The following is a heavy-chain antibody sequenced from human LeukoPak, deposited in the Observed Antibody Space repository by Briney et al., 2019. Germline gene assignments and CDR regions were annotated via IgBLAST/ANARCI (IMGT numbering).Heavy chain of an antibody. CDR2: ISSSGNT. Sequence: GGSLRLSCAASGFTFSRSAMTWVRQTPGKGLDWVSSISSSGNTYYADSVKGRFSISRDNSKNMLYLQMNSLRAEDTAVYYCVKGRISEDGLDFWGQGTLVTVSS. CDR3: VKGRISEDGLDF. J-gene: IGHJ4*02. V-gene: IGHV3-23*01. CDR1: GFTFSRSA. D-gene: IGHD6-13*01.